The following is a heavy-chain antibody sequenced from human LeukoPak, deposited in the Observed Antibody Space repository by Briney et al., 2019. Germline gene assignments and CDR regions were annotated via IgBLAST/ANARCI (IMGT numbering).Heavy chain of an antibody. Sequence: GGSLRLSCAASGFTFSNDPMTWVHQAPGKGLEWVSSISGDGRSTYRADSVKGRFTISRDNSKNTLYLQMNSLRVDDTAVYYCAKGGVPMATSLIHHWGQGTLVIVSS. CDR2: ISGDGRST. V-gene: IGHV3-23*01. D-gene: IGHD5-24*01. CDR3: AKGGVPMATSLIHH. CDR1: GFTFSNDP. J-gene: IGHJ1*01.